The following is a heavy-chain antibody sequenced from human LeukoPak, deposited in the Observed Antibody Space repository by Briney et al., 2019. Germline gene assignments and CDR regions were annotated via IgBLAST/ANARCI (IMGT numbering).Heavy chain of an antibody. CDR2: INPNSGGT. D-gene: IGHD1-26*01. V-gene: IGHV1-2*02. CDR1: GYTFTGYY. J-gene: IGHJ4*02. CDR3: ARERSYREVDY. Sequence: RASVKVSCKASGYTFTGYYMHWVRQAPGQGLEWMGWINPNSGGTNYAQKFQGRVTMTRDTSISTAYMELSRLRSDDTAVYYCARERSYREVDYWGQGTLVIVAS.